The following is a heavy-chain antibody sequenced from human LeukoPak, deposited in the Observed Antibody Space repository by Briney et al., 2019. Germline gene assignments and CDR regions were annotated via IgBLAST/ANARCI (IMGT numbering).Heavy chain of an antibody. J-gene: IGHJ3*01. Sequence: GGFLRLSCAASGFSFSGYGMHWVRQAPGKGLEWVAVISYDGSNKFYADPVKGRFTISRDNSKNTLYLQMNSLRAEDTAVYYCAKLGYSSGWYDFQIDAFDFWGQGTMVTVSS. CDR1: GFSFSGYG. V-gene: IGHV3-30*18. CDR3: AKLGYSSGWYDFQIDAFDF. CDR2: ISYDGSNK. D-gene: IGHD6-19*01.